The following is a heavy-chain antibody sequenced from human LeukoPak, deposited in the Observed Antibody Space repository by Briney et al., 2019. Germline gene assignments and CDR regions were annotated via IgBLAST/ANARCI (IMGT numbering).Heavy chain of an antibody. CDR2: IYYSGST. CDR3: ATGFRGYSEYDY. D-gene: IGHD5-18*01. J-gene: IGHJ4*02. V-gene: IGHV4-39*01. CDR1: GGSISSSSYY. Sequence: PSETLSLTCTVSGGSISSSSYYWGWIRQPPGKGLEWIGSIYYSGSTYYNPSLKSRVTISVDTSKNQFSLKLCSVTAADTAVYYCATGFRGYSEYDYWGQGTLVTVSS.